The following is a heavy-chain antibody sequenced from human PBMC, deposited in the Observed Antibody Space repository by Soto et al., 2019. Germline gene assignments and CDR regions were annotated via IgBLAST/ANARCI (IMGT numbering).Heavy chain of an antibody. CDR2: ISSSSSTI. CDR3: ARDVVVVPAAMGYYYGMDV. CDR1: GFTLRRYN. Sequence: WGAPRLSFSAPGFTLRRYNIKWGRPGPGEGVGWVSYISSSSSTIYYADSVKGRFTISRDNAKNSLYLQMNSLRDEDTAVYYCARDVVVVPAAMGYYYGMDVWGQGTTVTVSS. J-gene: IGHJ6*02. V-gene: IGHV3-48*02. D-gene: IGHD2-2*01.